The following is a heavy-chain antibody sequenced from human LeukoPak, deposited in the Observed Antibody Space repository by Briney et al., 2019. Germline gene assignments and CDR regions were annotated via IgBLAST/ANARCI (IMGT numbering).Heavy chain of an antibody. V-gene: IGHV4-30-2*01. CDR3: ARNNCSSTSCYLHGMDV. CDR1: GGSISSGGYS. CDR2: IYHSGST. J-gene: IGHJ6*02. D-gene: IGHD2-2*01. Sequence: PSETLSLTCAVSGGSISSGGYSWSWIRQPPGKGLEWIGYIYHSGSTYYNPSLKSRVTISVDRSKNQFSLKLSSVTAADTAVYCCARNNCSSTSCYLHGMDVWGQGTTVTVSS.